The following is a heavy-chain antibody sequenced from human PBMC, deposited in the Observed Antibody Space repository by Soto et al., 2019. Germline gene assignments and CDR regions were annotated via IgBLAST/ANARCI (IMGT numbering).Heavy chain of an antibody. J-gene: IGHJ4*02. CDR1: GYTFNSYG. D-gene: IGHD4-17*01. CDR3: ARTLYGDNVDY. CDR2: ISVYNGNT. Sequence: ASVKVSCKASGYTFNSYGISWVRQAPGQGLEWMGWISVYNGNTNYAQKVQGRVTMTTNTSTSTAYMELSSLRSEDTAVYYCARTLYGDNVDYWGQGTLVTVSS. V-gene: IGHV1-18*01.